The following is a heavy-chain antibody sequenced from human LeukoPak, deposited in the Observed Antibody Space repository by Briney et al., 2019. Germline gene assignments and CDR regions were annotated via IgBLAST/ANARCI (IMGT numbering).Heavy chain of an antibody. CDR3: ARGASGYLGYSSSWYVGHFDY. CDR2: INPNSGGT. V-gene: IGHV1-2*02. J-gene: IGHJ4*02. Sequence: ASVKVSCKASGYIFTGYYMHWVRQAPGQGLEWMGWINPNSGGTNYAQKFQGRVTMTRDTSISTAYMELSRLASDDTAVYYCARGASGYLGYSSSWYVGHFDYWGQGTLVTVSS. D-gene: IGHD6-13*01. CDR1: GYIFTGYY.